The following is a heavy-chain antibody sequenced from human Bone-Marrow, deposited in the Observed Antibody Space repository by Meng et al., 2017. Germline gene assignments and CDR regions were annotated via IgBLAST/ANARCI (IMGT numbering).Heavy chain of an antibody. CDR1: GFTFSSYG. V-gene: IGHV3-33*01. J-gene: IGHJ3*02. Sequence: GESLKISCAASGFTFSSYGMHWVRQAPGKGLEWVAVIWYDGSNKYYADSVKGRFTISRDNSKNTLYQQMNSLRAEDTAVYYCARDFDSYGDYVSAPYDAFDIWGQGTMVTVSS. CDR3: ARDFDSYGDYVSAPYDAFDI. D-gene: IGHD4-17*01. CDR2: IWYDGSNK.